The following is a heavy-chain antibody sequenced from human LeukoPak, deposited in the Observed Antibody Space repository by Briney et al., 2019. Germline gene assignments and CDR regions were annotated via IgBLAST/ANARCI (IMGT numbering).Heavy chain of an antibody. D-gene: IGHD2-2*01. V-gene: IGHV3-30*01. J-gene: IGHJ6*02. CDR2: ISYDVRNK. Sequence: RGSLRPSCQASAFTFSGYPIHCVRQAPGKWLEWVSAISYDVRNKYYADSVKGRFTISRDNSKNTLYLQMNRLRAEDTAVYYCARDEGYCSRTSGYGASKGMDVWGQGTAVIVSS. CDR3: ARDEGYCSRTSGYGASKGMDV. CDR1: AFTFSGYP.